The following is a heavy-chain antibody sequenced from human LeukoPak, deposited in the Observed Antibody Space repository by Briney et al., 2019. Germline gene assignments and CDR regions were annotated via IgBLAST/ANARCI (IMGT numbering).Heavy chain of an antibody. CDR3: ARDLHNYYGMDD. CDR1: GYTFTSHD. J-gene: IGHJ6*02. Sequence: GASVKVSCKASGYTFTSHDISWVRQAPGQGLEWMGWISAYNGNTNFAQKLQGRVTMTADTSTSTAYTELRSLRSDDTAVYYCARDLHNYYGMDDWGQGTTVTVSS. V-gene: IGHV1-18*01. CDR2: ISAYNGNT.